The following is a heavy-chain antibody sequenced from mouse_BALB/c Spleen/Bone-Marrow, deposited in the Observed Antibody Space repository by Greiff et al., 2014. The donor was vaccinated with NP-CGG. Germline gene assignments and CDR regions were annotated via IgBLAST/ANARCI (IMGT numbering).Heavy chain of an antibody. J-gene: IGHJ3*01. V-gene: IGHV1-39*01. CDR2: IDPYYGTT. D-gene: IGHD2-14*01. CDR3: TRSRAYFRDWFAY. Sequence: VQLKESGPELEKPGASVKISRKASGHSFTGYNMNWVKQSHGKSLEWIGNIDPYYGTTTFNQKFKDKATLAVDKSSSTAYMQLKSLTSEDSAVYYCTRSRAYFRDWFAYWGQGTLVTVSA. CDR1: GHSFTGYN.